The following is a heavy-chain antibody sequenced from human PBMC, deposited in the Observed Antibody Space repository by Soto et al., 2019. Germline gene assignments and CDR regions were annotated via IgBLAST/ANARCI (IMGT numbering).Heavy chain of an antibody. V-gene: IGHV3-11*01. Sequence: QVQLVASGGGLVKPGGSLSLSCATSGLIFSDYNLGWIRQAPGTGLEWIAYILVDAKTVYYADSLRGRFTVSRDNARTFLYLQMGSMRGEATAVYYCATDLGRGGHYEGFARWGRGSLVAV. CDR2: ILVDAKTV. CDR1: GLIFSDYN. J-gene: IGHJ4*02. CDR3: ATDLGRGGHYEGFAR. D-gene: IGHD3-3*01.